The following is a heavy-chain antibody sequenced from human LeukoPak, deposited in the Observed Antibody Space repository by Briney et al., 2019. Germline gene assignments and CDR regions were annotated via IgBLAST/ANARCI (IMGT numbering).Heavy chain of an antibody. CDR2: INHSGST. J-gene: IGHJ6*03. CDR1: GGSFSGYY. D-gene: IGHD5-18*01. CDR3: ARSRGYSYGYWPYYYYMDV. V-gene: IGHV4-34*01. Sequence: PSETLSLTCAVYGGSFSGYYWSWIRQPPGKGLEWIGEINHSGSTYYNPSLKSRVTISVDTSKNQFSLKLSSVTAADTAVYYCARSRGYSYGYWPYYYYMDVWGKGTTVTVSS.